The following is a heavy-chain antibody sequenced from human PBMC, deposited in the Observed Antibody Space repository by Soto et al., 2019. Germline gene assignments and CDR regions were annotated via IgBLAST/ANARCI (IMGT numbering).Heavy chain of an antibody. Sequence: LRLSCSASGFTFSSYAMQWVRQAPGKGLEYVSAISSNGGSTYYADSVKGRFTISRDNSKNTLYLQMSSLRAEDTAVYYCVKGDYGGKGFDYWGQGTLVTVSS. CDR1: GFTFSSYA. CDR2: ISSNGGST. J-gene: IGHJ4*02. D-gene: IGHD4-17*01. V-gene: IGHV3-64D*06. CDR3: VKGDYGGKGFDY.